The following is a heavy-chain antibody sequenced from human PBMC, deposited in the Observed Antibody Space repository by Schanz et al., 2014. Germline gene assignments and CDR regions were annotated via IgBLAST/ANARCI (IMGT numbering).Heavy chain of an antibody. D-gene: IGHD3-10*01. Sequence: VQLVESWGGVVQPGGSLRLSCAASGFGIRNHDMHWVRQATGAGLKWVSAIGTAGDTFYLDSVKGRFTISRENAKNSLYLQMNSLRAGDTAVYYCARVPYGSGSYWDYWGQGTLVTVSS. V-gene: IGHV3-13*04. CDR2: IGTAGDT. J-gene: IGHJ4*02. CDR1: GFGIRNHD. CDR3: ARVPYGSGSYWDY.